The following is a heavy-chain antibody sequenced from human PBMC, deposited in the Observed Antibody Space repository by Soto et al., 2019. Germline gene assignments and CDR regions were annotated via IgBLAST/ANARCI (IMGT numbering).Heavy chain of an antibody. CDR2: VSRGSDYI. CDR3: ARDGTVSTEYYFDN. D-gene: IGHD1-1*01. J-gene: IGHJ4*02. V-gene: IGHV3-21*01. CDR1: GFTFSTYS. Sequence: GGSLRLSCAASGFTFSTYSMNWVRQAPGQGLEWVSSVSRGSDYIYYADSVKGRFTISRDNAKNLLYLQMNSLRAEDTAVYYCARDGTVSTEYYFDNWGQGTLVTVSS.